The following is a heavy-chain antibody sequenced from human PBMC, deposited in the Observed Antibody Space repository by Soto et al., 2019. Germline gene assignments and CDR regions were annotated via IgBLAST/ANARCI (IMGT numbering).Heavy chain of an antibody. V-gene: IGHV4-31*03. CDR2: IYYSGST. Sequence: SSETLSLTCTVSGGSISSGGYYWSWIRQHPGKGQEWIGYIYYSGSTYYNPSLKSRVTISVDTSKNQFSLKLSSVTAADTAVYYCARDSAHDYIWGSYYWYFDLWGRGTLVTVSS. CDR1: GGSISSGGYY. CDR3: ARDSAHDYIWGSYYWYFDL. D-gene: IGHD3-16*01. J-gene: IGHJ2*01.